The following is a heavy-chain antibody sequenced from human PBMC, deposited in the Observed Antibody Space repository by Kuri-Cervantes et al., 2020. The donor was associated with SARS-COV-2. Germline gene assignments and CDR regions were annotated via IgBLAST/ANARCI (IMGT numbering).Heavy chain of an antibody. CDR3: ARDPPASYSRPMYYFDY. D-gene: IGHD6-13*01. CDR1: GFTFSSYA. J-gene: IGHJ4*02. CDR2: ISYDGSNK. Sequence: GGSLRLSCAASGFTFSSYAMHWVRQAPDKGLEWVAVISYDGSNKYYAASVKGRFTISRDNSKNTLYLQMNSLRAEDTAVYYCARDPPASYSRPMYYFDYWGQGTLVTVSS. V-gene: IGHV3-30*01.